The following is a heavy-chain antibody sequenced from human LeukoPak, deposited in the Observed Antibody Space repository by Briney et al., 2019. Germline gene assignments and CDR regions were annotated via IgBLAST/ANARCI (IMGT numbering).Heavy chain of an antibody. V-gene: IGHV4-59*01. CDR1: GDSINTYY. CDR3: AREIHYGADRWFDP. CDR2: IYYTGGT. D-gene: IGHD4/OR15-4a*01. Sequence: SETLSLTCTVSGDSINTYYWSWIRQPPGKGLEWIGHIYYTGGTNYNPSPRSRVSMSVDTSNNSFSLKLKSVTAADTAVYHCAREIHYGADRWFDPWGQGILVTVSS. J-gene: IGHJ5*02.